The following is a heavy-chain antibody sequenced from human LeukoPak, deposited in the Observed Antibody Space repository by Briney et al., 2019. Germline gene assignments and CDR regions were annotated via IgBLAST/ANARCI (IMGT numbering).Heavy chain of an antibody. J-gene: IGHJ4*02. D-gene: IGHD1-1*01. Sequence: SEALSLTCTTSGVSISRFYWSWVRQPPGKGLEWIGNIYSGVPTYFNPSLKSRVIISVDTSKNQFSLNLTSVTAADTAMYYCVQTTGWPGFDYWGQGILVTVSS. CDR3: VQTTGWPGFDY. CDR2: IYSGVPT. CDR1: GVSISRFY. V-gene: IGHV4-4*09.